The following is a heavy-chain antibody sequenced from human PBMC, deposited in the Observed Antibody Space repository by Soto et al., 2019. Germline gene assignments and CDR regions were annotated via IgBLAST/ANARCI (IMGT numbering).Heavy chain of an antibody. CDR3: ARSYYDSTGFAVDP. V-gene: IGHV4-59*02. CDR2: MYFGGSF. CDR1: GASVSHGY. Sequence: QMQLQASGPGLVKPSETLSLTCNVSGASVSHGYWSWIRQPPGKGLEWIGFMYFGGSFNYNPSVPGRATISVETTKNQFSMELTSVTASDTAVYYCARSYYDSTGFAVDPWGQGTLVTVSS. D-gene: IGHD3-22*01. J-gene: IGHJ5*02.